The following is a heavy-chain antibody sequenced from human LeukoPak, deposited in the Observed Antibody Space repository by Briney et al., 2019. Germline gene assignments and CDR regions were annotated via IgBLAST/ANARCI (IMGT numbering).Heavy chain of an antibody. CDR1: GFTFSDYY. V-gene: IGHV3-11*01. J-gene: IGHJ4*02. CDR2: ISSSGSTI. Sequence: GGSLRLSCAASGFTFSDYYMSWIRQAPGKGLEWVSYISSSGSTIYYADSVKGRFTISRDNAKNTLYLQMNSLRAEDTAVYYCAKDRSSGWRPYYFDYWGQGTLVTVSS. CDR3: AKDRSSGWRPYYFDY. D-gene: IGHD6-19*01.